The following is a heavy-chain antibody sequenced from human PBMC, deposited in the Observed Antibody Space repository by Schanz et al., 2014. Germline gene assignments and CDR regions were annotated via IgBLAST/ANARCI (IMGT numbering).Heavy chain of an antibody. CDR2: IYSNGIS. V-gene: IGHV4-4*07. D-gene: IGHD5-12*01. J-gene: IGHJ4*02. Sequence: QVHLQESGPGLVKPSETLSVTCTVSSGSINNYFWTWIRQPAGKGLEWIGRIYSNGISHYNPSLESRVTMSVDTSKNKFSLNLTPVTPADTAIYYCVRVKGEHSGHDYIVYWGQGIQVTVSP. CDR1: SGSINNYF. CDR3: VRVKGEHSGHDYIVY.